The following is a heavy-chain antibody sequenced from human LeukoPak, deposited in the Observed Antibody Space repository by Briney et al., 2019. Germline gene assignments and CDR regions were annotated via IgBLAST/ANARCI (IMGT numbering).Heavy chain of an antibody. CDR3: ARGLNYYDSSGYDY. D-gene: IGHD3-22*01. Sequence: GASVKVSCKASGYTFTSYYMHWVRQAPGQGLEWMGGIIPIFGTANYAQKFQGRVTITADESTSTAYMELSSLRSEDTAVYYCARGLNYYDSSGYDYWGQGTLVTVSS. V-gene: IGHV1-69*13. CDR1: GYTFTSYY. CDR2: IIPIFGTA. J-gene: IGHJ4*02.